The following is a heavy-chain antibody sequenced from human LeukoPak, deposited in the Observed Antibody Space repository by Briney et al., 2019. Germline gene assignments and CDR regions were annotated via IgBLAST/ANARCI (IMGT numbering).Heavy chain of an antibody. CDR3: AREGLGYCSGGSCYLNWFDP. D-gene: IGHD2-15*01. CDR2: INPSGGST. V-gene: IGHV1-46*01. CDR1: GYTFTSYY. Sequence: ASVKVSCKASGYTFTSYYMHWVRQAPGHGLEWMGIINPSGGSTSYAQKFQGRVTMTRDTSTSTVYMELSSLRSEDTAVYYCAREGLGYCSGGSCYLNWFDPWGQGTLVTVSS. J-gene: IGHJ5*02.